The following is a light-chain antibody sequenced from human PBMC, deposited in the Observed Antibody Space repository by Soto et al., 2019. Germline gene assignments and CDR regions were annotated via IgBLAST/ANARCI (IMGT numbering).Light chain of an antibody. CDR1: QSVSSY. CDR3: QQRSNWPLIT. Sequence: ENVWTQSQGTLSLSNGERATLSCRASQSVSSYLAWYQQNPGQAPRLLIYDASNRATGIPARFSGSGSGTDFTLTISSLEPEDFAVYYCQQRSNWPLITFGQGTLLEVK. V-gene: IGKV3-11*01. CDR2: DAS. J-gene: IGKJ5*01.